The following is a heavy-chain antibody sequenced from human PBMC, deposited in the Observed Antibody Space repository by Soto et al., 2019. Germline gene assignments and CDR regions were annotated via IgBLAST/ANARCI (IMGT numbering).Heavy chain of an antibody. CDR3: ARDVTVTTPSYFND. CDR1: GLNIKTNY. Sequence: EVQLVEFGRHLVQPGGSLRLSCAASGLNIKTNYMSWVRQAPGKGLEWVSILYAGGTTYYADSVKGRFAISRDNSGNTLYLQMSSLRAEDTAVYYCARDVTVTTPSYFNDWGQGTLVTVSS. J-gene: IGHJ4*02. CDR2: LYAGGTT. V-gene: IGHV3-66*01. D-gene: IGHD4-17*01.